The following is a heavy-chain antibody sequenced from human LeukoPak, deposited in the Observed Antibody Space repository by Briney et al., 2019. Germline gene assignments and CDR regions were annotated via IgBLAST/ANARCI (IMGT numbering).Heavy chain of an antibody. CDR3: ATSYGSGSYYNPYYFDC. CDR2: ISGSAGST. CDR1: GFTFSYYA. D-gene: IGHD3-10*01. V-gene: IGHV3-23*01. J-gene: IGHJ4*02. Sequence: GGSLRLSCAASGFTFSYYAMSWVRQAPGKGLEWVSPISGSAGSTYYADSVKGRFTVSRDNSKNTLYLQMNSLRAEDTAVYYCATSYGSGSYYNPYYFDCWGQGTLVTVSS.